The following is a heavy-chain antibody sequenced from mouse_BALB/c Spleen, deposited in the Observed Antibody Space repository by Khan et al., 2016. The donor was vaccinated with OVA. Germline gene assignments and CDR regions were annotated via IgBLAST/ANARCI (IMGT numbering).Heavy chain of an antibody. V-gene: IGHV1-4*01. CDR2: INPNNAYT. D-gene: IGHD1-1*01. J-gene: IGHJ4*01. CDR1: GYTFTSYS. Sequence: SGAELAGPGASVKMSCKASGYTFTSYSMHWIKQRPGQGLEWIGNINPNNAYTNYNQRFKDKATLTADKSSNTAYMQLSSLTSEDSAVYFCARDFHYYGSRGALDYWGQGTSVTVSS. CDR3: ARDFHYYGSRGALDY.